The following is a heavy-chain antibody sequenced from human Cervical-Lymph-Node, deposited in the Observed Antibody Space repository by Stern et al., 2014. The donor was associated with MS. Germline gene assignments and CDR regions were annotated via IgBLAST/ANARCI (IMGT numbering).Heavy chain of an antibody. CDR3: ARGGSSSPPFDY. J-gene: IGHJ4*02. V-gene: IGHV4-59*01. Sequence: QVQLVESGPGLVKPSETLSLTCTVSGGSISSYYWSWIRQPPGKGLEWIGYIYYSGSTDYNPSLKSRVTISVDTSKNQFSLKLSSVTAADTAVYYCARGGSSSPPFDYWGQGTLVTVSS. CDR2: IYYSGST. D-gene: IGHD6-6*01. CDR1: GGSISSYY.